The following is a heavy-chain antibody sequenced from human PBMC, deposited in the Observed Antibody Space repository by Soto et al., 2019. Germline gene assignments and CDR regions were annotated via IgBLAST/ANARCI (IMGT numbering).Heavy chain of an antibody. V-gene: IGHV3-23*01. D-gene: IGHD5-12*01. CDR3: AKDPRDGYNTFDY. J-gene: IGHJ4*02. CDR2: ISGSGGST. CDR1: GFTFSSYA. Sequence: EVQLLESGGGLVQPGGSLRLSCAASGFTFSSYAMSWVRQAPGKGLEWVSAISGSGGSTYYADSVKGRFTISRDNSKNTLYLQMNSLRAEDTAVDYCAKDPRDGYNTFDYWGQGTLVTVSS.